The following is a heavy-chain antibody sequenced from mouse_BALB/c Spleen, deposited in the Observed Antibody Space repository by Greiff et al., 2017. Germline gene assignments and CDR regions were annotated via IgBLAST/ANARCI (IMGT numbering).Heavy chain of an antibody. J-gene: IGHJ1*01. D-gene: IGHD1-1*01. CDR1: GYTFTSYW. CDR2: IYPGNSDT. Sequence: VQLKQSGTVLARPGASVKMSCKASGYTFTSYWMHWVKQRPGQLLEWIGAIYPGNSDTSYNQKFKGKAKLTAVTSTSTAYMELSSLTNEDSAVYYCTRSYYGSSYPHWYFDVWGAGTTVTVSS. CDR3: TRSYYGSSYPHWYFDV. V-gene: IGHV1-5*01.